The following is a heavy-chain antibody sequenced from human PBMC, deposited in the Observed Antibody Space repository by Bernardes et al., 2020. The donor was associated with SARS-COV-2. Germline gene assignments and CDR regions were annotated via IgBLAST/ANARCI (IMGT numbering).Heavy chain of an antibody. CDR1: GFKVSVNY. CDR2: IYRGGST. CDR3: ARQNYFDISGDTYVGAYYFDY. D-gene: IGHD3-22*01. J-gene: IGHJ4*02. V-gene: IGHV3-66*04. Sequence: GFLRPCCAVSGFKVSVNYITWVRQAPGQGLEWVSIIYRGGSTYYADSVNGRFTVSRDDSKNTVFLHMNSLRAEDTAVYFCARQNYFDISGDTYVGAYYFDYWGQGSLVTVSS.